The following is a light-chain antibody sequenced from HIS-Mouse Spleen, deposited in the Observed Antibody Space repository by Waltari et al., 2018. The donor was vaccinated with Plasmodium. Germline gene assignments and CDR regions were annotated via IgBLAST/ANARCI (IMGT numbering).Light chain of an antibody. V-gene: IGLV2-23*01. J-gene: IGLJ3*02. CDR3: CSYAGSSTNWV. CDR2: EGS. CDR1: SRDVGSYTL. Sequence: QSALTQPASVSGSTGQSITISCTGTSRDVGSYTLVSWYQQHPGKAPKLMIYEGSKRPSGVSNRFSGSKSGNTASLTISGLQAEDEADYYCCSYAGSSTNWVFGGGTKLTVL.